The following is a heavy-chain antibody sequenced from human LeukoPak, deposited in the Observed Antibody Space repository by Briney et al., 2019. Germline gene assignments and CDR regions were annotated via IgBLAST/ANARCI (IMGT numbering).Heavy chain of an antibody. Sequence: GGSLRLSCAASGFTFSNYAMSWVRQAPGKGLEWHSTISGSGGSTYYADSVKGRFTISRDNSKNTVYLQMKSLRVEATAVYYCAKGLSAAGDYYFDYWGQGALVTVSS. J-gene: IGHJ4*02. V-gene: IGHV3-23*01. CDR2: ISGSGGST. D-gene: IGHD2-21*01. CDR3: AKGLSAAGDYYFDY. CDR1: GFTFSNYA.